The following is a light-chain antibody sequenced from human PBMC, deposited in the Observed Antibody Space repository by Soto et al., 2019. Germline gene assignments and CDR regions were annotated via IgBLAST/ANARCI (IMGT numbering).Light chain of an antibody. Sequence: DFQMTQSPSTLSASVGDSVTITCRASQSIHTWLAWYQQKPGRTPKLLIYKPSVLESGVPSGFSGSGSGTEFALPIRSLQPDDVATYYCQQYNSHPYTFGRGAKRQIK. CDR3: QQYNSHPYT. CDR1: QSIHTW. J-gene: IGKJ2*01. CDR2: KPS. V-gene: IGKV1-5*03.